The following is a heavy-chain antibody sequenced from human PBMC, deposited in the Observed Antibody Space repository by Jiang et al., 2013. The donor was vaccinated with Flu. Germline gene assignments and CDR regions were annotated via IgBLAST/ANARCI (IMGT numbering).Heavy chain of an antibody. D-gene: IGHD6-19*01. CDR1: GYTFTGYY. CDR2: INPNSGGT. Sequence: GAEVKKPGASVKVSCKASGYTFTGYYMHWVRQAPGQGLEWMGWINPNSGGTNYAQKFQGWVTMTRDTSISTAYMELSRLRSDDTAVYYCAREEAVAGWGAFDIWGQGTMVTVSS. V-gene: IGHV1-2*04. CDR3: AREEAVAGWGAFDI. J-gene: IGHJ3*02.